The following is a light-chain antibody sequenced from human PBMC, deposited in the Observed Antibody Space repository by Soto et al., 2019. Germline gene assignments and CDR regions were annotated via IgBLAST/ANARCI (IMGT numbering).Light chain of an antibody. J-gene: IGKJ1*01. CDR2: DAS. CDR1: QSVSSY. Sequence: EIVLTQSPATLSLSPLERGRLCFSASQSVSSYLAWYQQKPGQAPRLLIYDASNRATGIPARFSGSGSGTDFTLTISSLEPEDFAVYYCQQYGSSGTFGQGTKVDIK. CDR3: QQYGSSGT. V-gene: IGKV3-11*01.